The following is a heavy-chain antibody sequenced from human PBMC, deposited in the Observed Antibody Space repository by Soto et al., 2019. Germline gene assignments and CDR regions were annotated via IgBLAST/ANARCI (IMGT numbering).Heavy chain of an antibody. V-gene: IGHV4-39*01. Sequence: SETLSLTCTVSGGSISSSAYYWGWIRQSPGKGLEWIGSVYYTGITDYKSSLESRISISADTSRNQLSLRLNSMTAADTGIYFCARQGRPGYCTGGNCYPTFDVWGQGTLVTVSS. CDR3: ARQGRPGYCTGGNCYPTFDV. J-gene: IGHJ3*01. D-gene: IGHD2-8*02. CDR2: VYYTGIT. CDR1: GGSISSSAYY.